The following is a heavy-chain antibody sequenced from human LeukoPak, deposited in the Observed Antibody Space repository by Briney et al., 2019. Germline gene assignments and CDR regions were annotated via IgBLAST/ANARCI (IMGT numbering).Heavy chain of an antibody. D-gene: IGHD1-14*01. CDR1: GFTFSGHW. J-gene: IGHJ4*02. Sequence: GGSLRLSCAASGFTFSGHWMSWVRQAPGKGLEWVANINQGGSDKYYVDSVKGRFTISRDNANDLLYLQMNSLRGEDTAVYYCTRDRSRAEDDWGQGTLVTVSS. V-gene: IGHV3-7*01. CDR3: TRDRSRAEDD. CDR2: INQGGSDK.